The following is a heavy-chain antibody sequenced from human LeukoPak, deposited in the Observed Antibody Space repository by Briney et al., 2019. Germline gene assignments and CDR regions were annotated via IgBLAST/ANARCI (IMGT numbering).Heavy chain of an antibody. CDR1: GVTFSSYA. J-gene: IGHJ4*02. CDR3: AKDRLSYYDFWSGYPYYFDY. Sequence: GGSLRLSCAASGVTFSSYAMSWVRKAPGKGLEWVSAISGSGGSTYYADSVKGRFTISRDNSKNTLYLQMNSLRAEDTAVYYCAKDRLSYYDFWSGYPYYFDYWGQGTLVTVSS. CDR2: ISGSGGST. V-gene: IGHV3-23*01. D-gene: IGHD3-3*01.